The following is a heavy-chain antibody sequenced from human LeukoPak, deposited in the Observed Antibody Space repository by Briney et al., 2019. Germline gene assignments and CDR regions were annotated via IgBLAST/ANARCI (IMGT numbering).Heavy chain of an antibody. V-gene: IGHV4-59*08. J-gene: IGHJ3*02. CDR2: IHNSGGT. CDR3: ARHLDWDSGGGAFDI. CDR1: GGSISSYY. D-gene: IGHD3/OR15-3a*01. Sequence: SETLSLTCTVSGGSISSYYWSWIRQPPGKGLEWIGYIHNSGGTNYNPSLKSRVTFSVDTTKNQLSLKLRSVTAADTALYYCARHLDWDSGGGAFDIWGQGTMVTVSS.